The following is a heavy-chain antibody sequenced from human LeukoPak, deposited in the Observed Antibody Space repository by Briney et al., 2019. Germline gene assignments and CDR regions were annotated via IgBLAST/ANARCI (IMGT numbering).Heavy chain of an antibody. V-gene: IGHV1-2*02. Sequence: ASVKVSCKASVYTFTGYYMHWVRQAPGQGLEWMGWINPNSGGTNYAQKFQGRVTMTRDTSISTAYMELSRLRSDDTAVYYCATSSQGYDILTGYYREDWFDPWGQGTLVTVSS. D-gene: IGHD3-9*01. CDR3: ATSSQGYDILTGYYREDWFDP. CDR2: INPNSGGT. J-gene: IGHJ5*02. CDR1: VYTFTGYY.